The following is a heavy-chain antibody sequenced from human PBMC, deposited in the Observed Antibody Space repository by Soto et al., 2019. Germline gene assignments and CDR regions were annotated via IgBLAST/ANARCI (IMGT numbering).Heavy chain of an antibody. Sequence: SETLSLTCTVSGGSIRSYDWSWIRQPTGKGLEWIGYIYYSGSTNYNPSLKSRVTISVDTSKNQFSLKLSSVTAADTAVYYCASGVGYCSGGSCYSWFDPWGQGTLVTVSS. J-gene: IGHJ5*02. CDR2: IYYSGST. CDR1: GGSIRSYD. D-gene: IGHD2-15*01. CDR3: ASGVGYCSGGSCYSWFDP. V-gene: IGHV4-59*01.